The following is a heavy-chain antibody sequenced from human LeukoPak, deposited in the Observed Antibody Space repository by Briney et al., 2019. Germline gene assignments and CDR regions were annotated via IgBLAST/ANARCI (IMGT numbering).Heavy chain of an antibody. J-gene: IGHJ4*02. V-gene: IGHV3-23*01. CDR3: AKDETTDDRVYGY. CDR2: ISGSGGST. Sequence: PGGSLRLSCAASGFTFSSYAMSWGRQAPGKGLEWVSAISGSGGSTYYADSVKGRFTISRDNSKNPLYMQMKSLRAEDTAVYYCAKDETTDDRVYGYWGQGTLVTVSS. D-gene: IGHD2-8*01. CDR1: GFTFSSYA.